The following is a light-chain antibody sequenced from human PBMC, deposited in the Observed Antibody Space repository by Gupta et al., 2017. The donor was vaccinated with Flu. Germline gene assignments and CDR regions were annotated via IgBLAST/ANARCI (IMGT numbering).Light chain of an antibody. J-gene: IGKJ2*01. CDR3: QQYNRDSPRYT. CDR2: KAS. CDR1: QSISYW. Sequence: TLSDSVGDTVTITCRASQSISYWLAWYQHKPWKAPNLLIYKASTLESGVPSRFSGGGAGTEFTLTISSLQPEDFATYYCQQYNRDSPRYTFGQGTKLEIK. V-gene: IGKV1-5*03.